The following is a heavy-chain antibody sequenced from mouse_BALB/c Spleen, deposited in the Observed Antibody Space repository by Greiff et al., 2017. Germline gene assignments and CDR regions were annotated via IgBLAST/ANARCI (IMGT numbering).Heavy chain of an antibody. CDR3: ARGGTARATRFAY. D-gene: IGHD3-2*01. J-gene: IGHJ3*01. CDR2: ILPGSGST. V-gene: IGHV1-9*01. Sequence: VQLQQSGAELMKPGASVKISCKATGYTFSSYWIEWVKPRPGHGLEWIGEILPGSGSTNYNEKFKGKATFTADTSSNTAYMQLSSLTSEDSAVYYCARGGTARATRFAYWGQGTLVTVSA. CDR1: GYTFSSYW.